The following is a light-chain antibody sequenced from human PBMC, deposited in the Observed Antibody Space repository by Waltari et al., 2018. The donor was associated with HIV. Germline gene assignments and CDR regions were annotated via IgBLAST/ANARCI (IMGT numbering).Light chain of an antibody. CDR1: RPIIGRIQ. V-gene: IGLV1-47*01. CDR3: ATWNDSLSGYV. Sequence: QSVLTQPPSASGAPGQRVALACSGSRPIIGRIQVYSYQDLQATAPRLLIYRNNQRPSGVPDRFSGSKSGTSASLAISGLRSDDEADYYCATWNDSLSGYVFGTGTKVTV. J-gene: IGLJ1*01. CDR2: RNN.